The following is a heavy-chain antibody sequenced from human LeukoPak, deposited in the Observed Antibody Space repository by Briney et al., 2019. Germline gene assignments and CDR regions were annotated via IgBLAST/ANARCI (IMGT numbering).Heavy chain of an antibody. CDR1: GFTVSSNY. Sequence: PGGSLRLSCAASGFTVSSNYMSWVRQAPGKGLERVSVIYRGGSTYYADSVKGRFTISRDNSKNTLSLQMNSLRAVDTAVYYCAKNAGYSYGLYYFDYWGQGTLVTVSS. D-gene: IGHD5-18*01. CDR2: IYRGGST. CDR3: AKNAGYSYGLYYFDY. J-gene: IGHJ4*02. V-gene: IGHV3-53*01.